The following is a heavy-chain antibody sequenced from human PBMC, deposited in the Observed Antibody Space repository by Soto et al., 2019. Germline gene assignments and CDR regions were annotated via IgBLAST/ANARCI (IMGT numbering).Heavy chain of an antibody. J-gene: IGHJ4*02. CDR3: ARDPHYYASSGLGYFDY. CDR1: GYTFTSYY. V-gene: IGHV1-46*01. D-gene: IGHD3-22*01. Sequence: ASVKVSCKASGYTFTSYYMHWVRQAPGQGLEWMGIINPSGGSTSYAQKFQGGVTMTRDASTSTVYMELSSLRSEDTAVYYCARDPHYYASSGLGYFDYWGQGTLVTVSS. CDR2: INPSGGST.